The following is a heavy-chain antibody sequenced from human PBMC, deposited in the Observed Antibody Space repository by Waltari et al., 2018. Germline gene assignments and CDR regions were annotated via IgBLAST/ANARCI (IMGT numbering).Heavy chain of an antibody. CDR3: ARDHNWGPDY. D-gene: IGHD7-27*01. V-gene: IGHV1-2*02. CDR2: IHPGGGDT. J-gene: IGHJ4*02. CDR1: GYPFTNFY. Sequence: QVQPGQSGAEVKNPGAVVRVSCKTSGYPFTNFYFHWVRQAPGQGLEWMGWIHPGGGDTNYAQKFQGRVTLTRDTSIDTAYLELNGLTSDDTAIYYCARDHNWGPDYWGQGTLVTVSS.